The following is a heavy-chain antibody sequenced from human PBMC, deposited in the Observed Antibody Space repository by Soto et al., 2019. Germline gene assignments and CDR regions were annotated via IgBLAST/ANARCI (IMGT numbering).Heavy chain of an antibody. V-gene: IGHV1-2*07. CDR1: GYALTADK. CDR2: INPTNGGT. Sequence: ASVQDSFKPSGYALTADKIHFVRHAPGQGLEWMGCINPTNGGTKGALKFQGRVTMTRDTSISTAYLELNRLESYDTAVYYCARGPSYDDTGETGFDPWGRGTLVTVSS. CDR3: ARGPSYDDTGETGFDP. J-gene: IGHJ5*02. D-gene: IGHD2-8*02.